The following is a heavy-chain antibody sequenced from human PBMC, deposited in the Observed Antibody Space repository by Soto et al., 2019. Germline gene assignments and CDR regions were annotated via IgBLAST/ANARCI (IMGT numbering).Heavy chain of an antibody. CDR2: ISASGGAT. Sequence: PGGSLRLSCEASGLRFSDYAMSWVRQAPGKGLEWVSTISASGGATYYADSVKGRFTVSRDNSKNTLYVRMSSLRAEDTAFYYCTKVNFWNGHYMPFDYWGQGTLVTVSS. J-gene: IGHJ4*02. CDR1: GLRFSDYA. V-gene: IGHV3-23*01. D-gene: IGHD3-3*01. CDR3: TKVNFWNGHYMPFDY.